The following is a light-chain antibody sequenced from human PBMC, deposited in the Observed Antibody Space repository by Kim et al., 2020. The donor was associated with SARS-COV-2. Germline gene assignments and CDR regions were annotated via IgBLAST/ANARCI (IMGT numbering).Light chain of an antibody. CDR2: EVL. V-gene: IGLV2-23*02. CDR3: CSYGESNTWDVD. CDR1: SYNVGTYNL. Sequence: QSALTQPASVSGSPGQSITISCSGTSYNVGTYNLVSWYQQHPGKAPRLIIYEVLKRPSGVSNRFSGSKSGNTAYLTISGLQAEDEADYYCCSYGESNTWDVDFGGGTQLTVL. J-gene: IGLJ2*01.